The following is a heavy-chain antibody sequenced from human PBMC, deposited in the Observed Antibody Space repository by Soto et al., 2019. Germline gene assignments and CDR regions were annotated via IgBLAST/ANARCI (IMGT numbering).Heavy chain of an antibody. V-gene: IGHV4-34*01. J-gene: IGHJ6*03. D-gene: IGHD2-2*01. Sequence: QVQLQQWGAGLLKPSETLSLTCAVYGGSFSGYYWSWIRQPPGKGLEWIGEINHSGSTNYNPSLKSRVTISVDTSKIQFSLKLSSVPAADTAVYYCARCGYCSSTSCYGGGYYMDVWGKGTTVTVSS. CDR1: GGSFSGYY. CDR3: ARCGYCSSTSCYGGGYYMDV. CDR2: INHSGST.